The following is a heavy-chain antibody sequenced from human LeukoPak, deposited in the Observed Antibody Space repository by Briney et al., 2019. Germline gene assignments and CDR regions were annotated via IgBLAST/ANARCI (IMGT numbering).Heavy chain of an antibody. J-gene: IGHJ4*02. CDR2: IYWDDDT. CDR3: AHRRGRGWPFDS. CDR1: GFSLNTSELG. Sequence: ESGPTLVKPTQTLTLTCTFSGFSLNTSELGVGWIRQPPGKALEWLAFIYWDDDTRYSPSLKSRLTITKDTSKNQVVLTMTNMDPVDTATYYCAHRRGRGWPFDSWGQGTLVTVSS. D-gene: IGHD3-10*01. V-gene: IGHV2-5*02.